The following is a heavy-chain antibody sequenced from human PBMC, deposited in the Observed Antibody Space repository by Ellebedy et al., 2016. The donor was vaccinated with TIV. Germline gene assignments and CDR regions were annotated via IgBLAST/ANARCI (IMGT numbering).Heavy chain of an antibody. CDR3: AKDRGGSWCVDD. V-gene: IGHV3-30*18. D-gene: IGHD6-13*01. CDR2: IQYHGRDI. J-gene: IGHJ4*02. Sequence: GESLKISRAVSGFSLSNSAMHWVRQAPGRGLEWVAVIQYHGRDIRYGDSVKGRFTISRDTSSNTLFLEMNSLRTEDTAVYYCAKDRGGSWCVDDWGQGTLVTVSS. CDR1: GFSLSNSA.